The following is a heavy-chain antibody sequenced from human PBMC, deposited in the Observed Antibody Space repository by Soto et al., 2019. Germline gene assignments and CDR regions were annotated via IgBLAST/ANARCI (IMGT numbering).Heavy chain of an antibody. CDR1: GYTFASYA. CDR2: ISAYNGNT. CDR3: ARDPPPPDY. V-gene: IGHV1-18*01. J-gene: IGHJ4*02. Sequence: VQLVQSGAEVKKPGASVKVSCKASGYTFASYAISWMRQAPGQGLEWMGWISAYNGNTNYAQKLQGRVTMTTDTPTSTAYMELRSLRSYDTAVYYCARDPPPPDYWGQGTLVTFSS.